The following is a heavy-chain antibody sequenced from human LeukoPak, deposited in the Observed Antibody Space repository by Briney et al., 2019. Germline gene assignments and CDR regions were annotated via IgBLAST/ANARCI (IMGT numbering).Heavy chain of an antibody. CDR3: AKDTKVGYSSGWYYDAFDI. Sequence: GRSLRLSCAASGFTFDDYAMHWVRQAPGKGLEWVSGISWNSGSIGYADSVRGRFTISRDNAKNSLYLQMNSLRAEDTALYYCAKDTKVGYSSGWYYDAFDIWGQGTMVTVSS. CDR2: ISWNSGSI. V-gene: IGHV3-9*01. D-gene: IGHD6-19*01. J-gene: IGHJ3*02. CDR1: GFTFDDYA.